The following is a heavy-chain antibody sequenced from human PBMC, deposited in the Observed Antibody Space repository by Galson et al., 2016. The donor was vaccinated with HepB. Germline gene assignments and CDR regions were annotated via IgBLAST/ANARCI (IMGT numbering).Heavy chain of an antibody. CDR2: ISGSGTTT. J-gene: IGHJ6*02. Sequence: SLRLSCAASGFPFTTSALNWVRQAPGKGLQWVSFISGSGTTTFYTDSVKGRFTISRDNSKNTLDLQMNSLRAEDTAVYYCAKEGVAYSNCVYGMDVWGQGTTVTVSS. D-gene: IGHD4-11*01. V-gene: IGHV3-23*01. CDR3: AKEGVAYSNCVYGMDV. CDR1: GFPFTTSA.